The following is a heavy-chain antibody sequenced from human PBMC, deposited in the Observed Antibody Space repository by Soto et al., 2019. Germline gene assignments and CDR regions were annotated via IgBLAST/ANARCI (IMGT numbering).Heavy chain of an antibody. D-gene: IGHD3-10*01. Sequence: GGSLRLSCAASGFTFSSCSINWVRQAPGKGLEWVSSISSTSSPIFYADSVKGRFTISRDNAKNSLYLEMNGLRAEDTAVFYCVRGGSGATSGDLFDAWGQGTLVTVSS. CDR3: VRGGSGATSGDLFDA. CDR1: GFTFSSCS. V-gene: IGHV3-21*01. CDR2: ISSTSSPI. J-gene: IGHJ3*01.